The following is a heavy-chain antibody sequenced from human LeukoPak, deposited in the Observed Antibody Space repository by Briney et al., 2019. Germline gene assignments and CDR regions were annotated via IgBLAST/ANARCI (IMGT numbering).Heavy chain of an antibody. CDR2: IKSKTDGGTT. CDR1: GFTFSNAW. J-gene: IGHJ4*02. CDR3: ARDNREQQLVPPTFDY. Sequence: GGSLRLSCAASGFTFSNAWMSWVRQAPGKGLEWVGRIKSKTDGGTTDYAAPVKGRFTISRDDSKNTLYLQMNSLRAEDTAVYYCARDNREQQLVPPTFDYWGQGTLVTVSS. D-gene: IGHD6-13*01. V-gene: IGHV3-15*01.